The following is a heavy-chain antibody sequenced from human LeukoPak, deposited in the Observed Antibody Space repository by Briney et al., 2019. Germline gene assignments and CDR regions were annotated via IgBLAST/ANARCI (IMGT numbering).Heavy chain of an antibody. Sequence: GGSLRLSCAASGFSVSSNYMSCARQAPGKGLEWVSVIYGSGSTYYTDSVKGRFTISRDNSKNTLYLQMNSLRAGDTAVYYCARETSGSAGYWGQGTLVTVSS. CDR1: GFSVSSNY. CDR3: ARETSGSAGY. D-gene: IGHD5-12*01. CDR2: IYGSGST. J-gene: IGHJ4*02. V-gene: IGHV3-53*01.